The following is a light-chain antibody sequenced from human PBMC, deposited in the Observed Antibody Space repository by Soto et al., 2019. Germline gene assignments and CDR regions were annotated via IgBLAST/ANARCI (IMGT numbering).Light chain of an antibody. Sequence: DIQMTQSPSYLSASVGDRVTITCRASQSISRYLDWYLQKPGKAPQLLIYAASSLQSGVPSRFSGSGSGTDFTLTISNLQPEDFATYYCQQSYNAPRTFGQGTKVDFK. CDR3: QQSYNAPRT. J-gene: IGKJ1*01. V-gene: IGKV1-39*01. CDR1: QSISRY. CDR2: AAS.